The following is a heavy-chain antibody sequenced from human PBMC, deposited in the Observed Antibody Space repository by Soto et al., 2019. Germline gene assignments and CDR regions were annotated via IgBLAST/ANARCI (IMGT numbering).Heavy chain of an antibody. Sequence: QVQLVQPGAEVKKPGSSVKVSCKASGDTFTIFAISWVRQAPGQGLDWMGGIIPTIGTTNYAQRFQGRSTMTGDESTGTAYMELSSLKSEDTAVYYCARNLGSGHDPGDYWGQGTLVTVSS. CDR1: GDTFTIFA. CDR3: ARNLGSGHDPGDY. CDR2: IIPTIGTT. V-gene: IGHV1-69*12. J-gene: IGHJ4*02. D-gene: IGHD5-12*01.